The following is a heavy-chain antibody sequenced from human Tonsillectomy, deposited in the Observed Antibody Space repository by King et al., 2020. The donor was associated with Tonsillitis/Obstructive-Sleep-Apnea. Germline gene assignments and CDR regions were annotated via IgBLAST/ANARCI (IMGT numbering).Heavy chain of an antibody. Sequence: GQLVQSGAEVNKPGESLVISCKPSGYSFTNYWIGWVRQMPGKGLEWMGIIYPADSDTRYSPCFQGQVTISADRSTSTAYLQWSSLQASDTAMYYCVRQFAGHIVHAFDIWGQGTMVTVSS. CDR1: GYSFTNYW. D-gene: IGHD1-26*01. CDR2: IYPADSDT. CDR3: VRQFAGHIVHAFDI. V-gene: IGHV5-51*01. J-gene: IGHJ3*02.